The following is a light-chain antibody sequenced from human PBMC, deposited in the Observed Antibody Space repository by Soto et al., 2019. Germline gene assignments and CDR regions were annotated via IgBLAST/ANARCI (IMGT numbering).Light chain of an antibody. CDR3: QKNDRAPFT. CDR2: GAS. V-gene: IGKV1-27*01. Sequence: DIQMTQSPSSLSAYLGDRVTITCRASQGISNYLAWYQQKPGRLPKLLLFGASTLQSGVPARFSGSGSGTLFTLTINGLLPEDVATYYCQKNDRAPFTFGPGTKVDIK. J-gene: IGKJ3*01. CDR1: QGISNY.